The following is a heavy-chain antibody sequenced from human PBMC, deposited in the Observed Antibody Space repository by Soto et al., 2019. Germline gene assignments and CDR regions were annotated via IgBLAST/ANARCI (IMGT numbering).Heavy chain of an antibody. Sequence: SETLSLTCSVSGGSISSGYWSWIRQPPGKGLEWIGYIYYSGSTNYNPSLKSRVTISVDTSKNQFSLKLSSVTAADTAVYYCARRYGVAFDIWGQGTMVTVSS. D-gene: IGHD3-10*01. CDR3: ARRYGVAFDI. V-gene: IGHV4-59*08. CDR2: IYYSGST. J-gene: IGHJ3*02. CDR1: GGSISSGY.